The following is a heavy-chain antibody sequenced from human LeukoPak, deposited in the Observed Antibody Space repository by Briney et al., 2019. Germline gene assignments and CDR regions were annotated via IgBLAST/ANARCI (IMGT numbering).Heavy chain of an antibody. CDR2: IKQDGGDQ. J-gene: IGHJ3*01. V-gene: IGHV3-7*01. Sequence: GRTLRLSCAVSGLPFSNYWKTWVRQAPGKGLEWVANIKQDGGDQYYVDSVKGRCTISRDNATNSLYVQMNSPGAEDTAVYCCAREAPEADDDFDVWGQGTLVVVSS. CDR1: GLPFSNYW. CDR3: AREAPEADDDFDV.